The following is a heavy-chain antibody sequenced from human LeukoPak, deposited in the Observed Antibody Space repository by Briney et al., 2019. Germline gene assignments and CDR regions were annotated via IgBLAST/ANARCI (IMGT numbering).Heavy chain of an antibody. CDR1: GFTFSDYH. CDR2: ISSSSSTI. D-gene: IGHD6-13*01. J-gene: IGHJ3*02. Sequence: GGSLRLSCAASGFTFSDYHMSWIRQAPGKGLEWVSYISSSSSTIYYADSVKGRFTISRDNAKNSLYLQMNSLRAEDTAVYYXXXEYTXYIAAXGAXAFDIWGQGTMVTVSS. CDR3: XXEYTXYIAAXGAXAFDI. V-gene: IGHV3-11*04.